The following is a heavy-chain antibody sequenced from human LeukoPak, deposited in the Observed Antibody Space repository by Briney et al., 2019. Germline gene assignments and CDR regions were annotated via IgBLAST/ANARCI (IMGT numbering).Heavy chain of an antibody. CDR3: ARGSGSYSP. CDR1: GGSISSYY. CDR2: IYYSGST. V-gene: IGHV4-59*12. Sequence: SETLSLTCTVSGGSISSYYWSWIRQPPGKGLEWIGYIYYSGSTYYNPSLKSRVTISVDTSKNQFSLKLSSVTAADTAVYYCARGSGSYSPWGQGTLVTVSS. J-gene: IGHJ5*02. D-gene: IGHD1-26*01.